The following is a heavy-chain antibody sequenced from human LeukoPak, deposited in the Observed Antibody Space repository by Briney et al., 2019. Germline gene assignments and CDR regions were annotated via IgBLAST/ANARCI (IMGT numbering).Heavy chain of an antibody. D-gene: IGHD3-10*02. CDR1: GFTFDSFG. Sequence: GGSLKLSCEVCGFTFDSFGLSWVRQAPGKGPEWIAYISGSSVAIYYADSVKGRFTISRDNAKNPLSLQMNSLRAEDTAVYYCAELGITMIGGVWGKGTTVTISS. CDR2: ISGSSVAI. J-gene: IGHJ6*04. CDR3: AELGITMIGGV. V-gene: IGHV3-48*01.